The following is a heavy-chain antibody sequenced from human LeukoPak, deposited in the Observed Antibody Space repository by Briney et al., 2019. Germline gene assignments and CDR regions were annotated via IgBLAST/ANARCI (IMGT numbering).Heavy chain of an antibody. J-gene: IGHJ6*03. CDR1: GGSISPYF. V-gene: IGHV4-59*12. CDR3: ARGGTASIAARSDYYMDV. CDR2: ISYTGST. Sequence: SETLSLTCTVSGGSISPYFWSWMRQTPGKGLEWIGYISYTGSTNYNPSLKSRVTISVDTSKNQFSLKLSSVTAADTAVYYCARGGTASIAARSDYYMDVWGKGTTVTVSS. D-gene: IGHD6-6*01.